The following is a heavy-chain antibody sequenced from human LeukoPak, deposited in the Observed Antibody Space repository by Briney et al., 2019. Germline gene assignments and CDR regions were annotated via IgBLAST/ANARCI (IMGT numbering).Heavy chain of an antibody. V-gene: IGHV3-23*01. J-gene: IGHJ4*02. CDR3: AKGSYYDSSGSFYFDY. Sequence: GGSLRLSCAASGITFSSYAMSWVRQAPGKGLEWVSGISGSGDNTYYADSVKGRFTISRDNSKNTLYVQVNSLGTEDTAAYYCAKGSYYDSSGSFYFDYWGQGTLVTVSS. D-gene: IGHD3-22*01. CDR1: GITFSSYA. CDR2: ISGSGDNT.